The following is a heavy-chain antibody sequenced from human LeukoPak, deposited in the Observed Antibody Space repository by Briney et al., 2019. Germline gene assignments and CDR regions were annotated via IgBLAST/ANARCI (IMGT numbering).Heavy chain of an antibody. V-gene: IGHV3-20*04. D-gene: IGHD6-19*01. Sequence: GGSLRPSCAASGFTFDDYGMSWVRQAPGKGLEWVSGINWNGGSTGYADSVKGRFTISRDNAKNSLYLQMNSLRAEDTALYYCARVGAVAGRNPYYFDYWGQGTLVTVSS. J-gene: IGHJ4*02. CDR2: INWNGGST. CDR3: ARVGAVAGRNPYYFDY. CDR1: GFTFDDYG.